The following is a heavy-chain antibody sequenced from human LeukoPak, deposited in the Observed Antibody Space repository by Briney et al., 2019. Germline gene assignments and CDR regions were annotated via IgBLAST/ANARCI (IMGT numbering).Heavy chain of an antibody. D-gene: IGHD3-10*01. Sequence: PGGSLRLSCAASGFTFSNAWMSWVRQAPGKGLEWVGRIKSKNDGRTTDYAAAVEGRFTISRDDSKNTLYLQMNSLKTEDTAVDYCTTSYYYGSGSYFPGYYFDYWGQGTLVTVSS. CDR3: TTSYYYGSGSYFPGYYFDY. CDR1: GFTFSNAW. CDR2: IKSKNDGRTT. V-gene: IGHV3-15*01. J-gene: IGHJ4*02.